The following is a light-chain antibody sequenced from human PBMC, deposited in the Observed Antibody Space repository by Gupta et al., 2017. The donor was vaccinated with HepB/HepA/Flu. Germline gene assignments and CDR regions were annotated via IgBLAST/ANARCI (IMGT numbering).Light chain of an antibody. CDR1: SGSIASNY. CDR3: QSYDTSTQV. CDR2: EDN. V-gene: IGLV6-57*03. J-gene: IGLJ3*02. Sequence: NFMPTHPHPVSESLGHTVTISCTRSSGSIASNYVQWYQQRPGSAPTIVIYEDNRRPSGVPDRFSGSIDSSSTAASLTISGLKTEDDADYYCQSYDTSTQVFGGGTKLTVL.